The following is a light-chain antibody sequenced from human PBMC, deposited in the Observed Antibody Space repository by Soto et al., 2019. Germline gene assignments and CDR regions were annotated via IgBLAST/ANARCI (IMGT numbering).Light chain of an antibody. Sequence: DIQMTQSLSTLAASVGDRVTITCRASQTINDFLAWYQQKPGKAPKLLIYKASSLDSGVPSRISGSGSGTEFTLTISSLQPDDFATYYCQQYNNYQRTFGQGTKVEIK. J-gene: IGKJ1*01. V-gene: IGKV1-5*03. CDR2: KAS. CDR1: QTINDF. CDR3: QQYNNYQRT.